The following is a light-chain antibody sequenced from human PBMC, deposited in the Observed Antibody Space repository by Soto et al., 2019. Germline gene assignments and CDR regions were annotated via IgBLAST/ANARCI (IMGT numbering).Light chain of an antibody. V-gene: IGLV2-11*01. CDR1: SSDVGGYNC. CDR3: RSCAGDYTIYV. Sequence: SLLNQPRSVSGSPGQSFTISCTGTSSDVGGYNCVSWYQQHPGKAPKLMIYDVTKRPSGVPDRFSGSKSGDTASLTISGLQGEDEADYYCRSCAGDYTIYVFGTGTKVTVL. CDR2: DVT. J-gene: IGLJ1*01.